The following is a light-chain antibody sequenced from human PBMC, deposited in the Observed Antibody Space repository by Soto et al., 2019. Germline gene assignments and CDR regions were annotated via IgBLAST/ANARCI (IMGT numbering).Light chain of an antibody. CDR1: QSISSY. Sequence: DVQMTESPSTVSSSFGCIVPITCAASQSISSYLAWFQQKPGKAPKLLIYRASSLESGVPSRFSGSGSGTEFTLTISSLQPDDFATYYCQQYNSYFGTFGQGTKVDIK. J-gene: IGKJ1*01. CDR2: RAS. V-gene: IGKV1-5*03. CDR3: QQYNSYFGT.